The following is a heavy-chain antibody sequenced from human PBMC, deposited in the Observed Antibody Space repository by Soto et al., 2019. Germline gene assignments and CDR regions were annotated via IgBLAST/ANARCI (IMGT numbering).Heavy chain of an antibody. J-gene: IGHJ4*02. Sequence: ESGGGVVQPGRCLRLSCAASGFTFSSSGMHWVRQAPGEGLEWVGVIYYDGSEQYYADSVKGRFTISRDNSKNTLYLQMNSLRDEDTAVYYCAKEESIGWYRTADCWVQGTLVTVSS. CDR3: AKEESIGWYRTADC. D-gene: IGHD6-19*01. CDR1: GFTFSSSG. CDR2: IYYDGSEQ. V-gene: IGHV3-30*18.